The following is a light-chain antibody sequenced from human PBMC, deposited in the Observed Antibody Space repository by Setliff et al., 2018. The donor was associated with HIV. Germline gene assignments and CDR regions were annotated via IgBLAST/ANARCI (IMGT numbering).Light chain of an antibody. J-gene: IGLJ1*01. V-gene: IGLV3-21*03. CDR2: DDN. CDR1: NIGSKS. Sequence: LTQPPSVSVAPGKTARITCGGNNIGSKSVHWYQQKPGQAPVLVVYDDNDRPSGIPERFSGSNSGNTATLTISRVEAGDEADYYCQVWDSSSDHHVFGTGTKVTV. CDR3: QVWDSSSDHHV.